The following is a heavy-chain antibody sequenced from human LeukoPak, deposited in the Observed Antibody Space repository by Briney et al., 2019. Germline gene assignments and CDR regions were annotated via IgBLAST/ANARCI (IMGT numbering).Heavy chain of an antibody. D-gene: IGHD3-10*01. J-gene: IGHJ4*02. CDR3: ARVHNYYGSGSYYN. CDR1: GGSISSGGYY. Sequence: SQTLSLTCTVSGGSISSGGYYWSWIRQPPGKGLEWIGYIYHSGSTYYNPSLKSRVTISVDRSKNQFSLKLSSVTAEDTAVYYCARVHNYYGSGSYYNWGQGTLVTVSS. V-gene: IGHV4-30-2*01. CDR2: IYHSGST.